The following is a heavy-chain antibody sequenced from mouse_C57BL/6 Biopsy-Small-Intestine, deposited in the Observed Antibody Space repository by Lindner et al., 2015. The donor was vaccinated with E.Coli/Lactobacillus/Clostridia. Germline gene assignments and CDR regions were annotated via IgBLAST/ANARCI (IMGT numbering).Heavy chain of an antibody. J-gene: IGHJ3*01. CDR1: GYSFTGYY. CDR3: TVTWGSPSQPFDF. V-gene: IGHV1-53*01. CDR2: INPNSGGT. D-gene: IGHD2-1*01. Sequence: SVKVSCKASGYSFTGYYMHWVRQAPGQGLEWMGWINPNSGGTTYAQKFQGWVTMTTDTSIRTGYMELRLRSDDTAVYYCTVTWGSPSQPFDFWGQGTMVTVSS.